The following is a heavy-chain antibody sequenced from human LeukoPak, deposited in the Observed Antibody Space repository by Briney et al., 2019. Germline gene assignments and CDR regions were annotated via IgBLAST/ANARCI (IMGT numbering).Heavy chain of an antibody. Sequence: GASVKVSCKASGGTFSSYAISWVRQAPGQGLEWMGGIIPILGTANYAQKFQGRVTITADESTSTAYMELSSLRSEDTAVYYCARVEDILTGYYHYWFDPWGQGTLVTVSS. CDR1: GGTFSSYA. CDR3: ARVEDILTGYYHYWFDP. CDR2: IIPILGTA. D-gene: IGHD3-9*01. J-gene: IGHJ5*02. V-gene: IGHV1-69*13.